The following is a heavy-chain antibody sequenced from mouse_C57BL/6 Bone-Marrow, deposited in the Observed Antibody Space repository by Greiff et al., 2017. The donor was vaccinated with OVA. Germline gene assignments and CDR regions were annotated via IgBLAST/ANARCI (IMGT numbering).Heavy chain of an antibody. CDR2: IHPNSGST. CDR3: ARHGSSSFAY. CDR1: GYTFTSYW. D-gene: IGHD1-1*01. J-gene: IGHJ3*01. V-gene: IGHV1-64*01. Sequence: QVQLKESGAELVKPGASVKLSCKASGYTFTSYWMHWVKQRPGQGLEWIGMIHPNSGSTNYNEKFKSKATLTVDKSSSTAYMQLSSLTSEDSAVYYCARHGSSSFAYWGQGTLVTVSA.